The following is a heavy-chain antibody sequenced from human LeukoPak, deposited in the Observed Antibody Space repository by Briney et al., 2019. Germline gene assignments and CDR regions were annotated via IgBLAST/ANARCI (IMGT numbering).Heavy chain of an antibody. V-gene: IGHV3-23*01. CDR1: GFTFSSYG. J-gene: IGHJ4*02. CDR2: ISGSGGST. Sequence: GESLRLSCAASGFTFSSYGMSWVRQAPGKGLEWVSAISGSGGSTYYADSVKGRFTISRDNSKNTLYLQMNSLRAEDTAVYYCAKDSLSTPGYSASNYWGQGTLVTVSS. CDR3: AKDSLSTPGYSASNY. D-gene: IGHD5-12*01.